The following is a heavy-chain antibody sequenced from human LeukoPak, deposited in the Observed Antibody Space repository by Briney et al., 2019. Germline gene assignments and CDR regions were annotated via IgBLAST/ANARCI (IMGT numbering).Heavy chain of an antibody. J-gene: IGHJ5*02. D-gene: IGHD3-3*01. CDR1: GGSISSSSYY. CDR3: ARAKTNDDFWSVWDWFDP. CDR2: IYTSGST. V-gene: IGHV4-61*02. Sequence: SETLSLTCTVSGGSISSSSYYWSWIRQPAGKGLEWIGRIYTSGSTNYNPSLKSRVTMSVDTSKNQFSLKLSSVTAADTAVYYCARAKTNDDFWSVWDWFDPWGQGTLVTVSS.